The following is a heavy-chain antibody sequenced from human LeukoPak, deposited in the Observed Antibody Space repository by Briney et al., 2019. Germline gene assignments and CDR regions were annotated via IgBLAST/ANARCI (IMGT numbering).Heavy chain of an antibody. CDR2: IIPIFGTA. Sequence: ASVKVSCKASGYTFTSYGISWVRQAPGQGLEWMGGIIPIFGTANYAQKFQGRVTITADESTSTAYMELSSLRSEDTAVYYCARGSYCSSTSCSRGRFDPWGQGTLVTVSS. J-gene: IGHJ5*02. CDR3: ARGSYCSSTSCSRGRFDP. CDR1: GYTFTSYG. V-gene: IGHV1-69*13. D-gene: IGHD2-2*01.